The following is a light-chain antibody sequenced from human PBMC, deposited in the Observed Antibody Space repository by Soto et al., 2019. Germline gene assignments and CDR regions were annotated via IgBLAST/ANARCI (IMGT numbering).Light chain of an antibody. CDR1: QSFRGL. Sequence: EVVLTQSPVTLSLSPGERATLSCRASQSFRGLLAWYQQKPGQAPRLLIYDAYNRATGIPPRFSGSGSGADFTLTIDRLESEDSAVYYCQQYDDSSVIFGQGTRLEIK. J-gene: IGKJ5*01. V-gene: IGKV3-11*01. CDR3: QQYDDSSVI. CDR2: DAY.